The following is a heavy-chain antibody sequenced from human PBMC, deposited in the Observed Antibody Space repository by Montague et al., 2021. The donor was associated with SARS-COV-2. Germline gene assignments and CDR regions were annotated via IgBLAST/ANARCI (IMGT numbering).Heavy chain of an antibody. D-gene: IGHD1-26*01. CDR2: ISYDGSNK. V-gene: IGHV3-30-3*01. CDR1: GFTFSSYA. J-gene: IGHJ4*01. Sequence: SLRLSCAASGFTFSSYAMHWVRQAPGKGLEWVAVISYDGSNKYYADSVKGRFTISRDNSKNTLYLQMNSLRAEDTAVYYCARGYGGSYYYFDYWGRGTLVTVSS. CDR3: ARGYGGSYYYFDY.